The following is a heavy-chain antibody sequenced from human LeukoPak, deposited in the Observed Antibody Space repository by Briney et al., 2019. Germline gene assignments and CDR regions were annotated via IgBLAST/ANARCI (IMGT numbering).Heavy chain of an antibody. D-gene: IGHD2-2*01. CDR1: GGSISSSSYY. J-gene: IGHJ3*02. Sequence: SETLSLTCPVSGGSISSSSYYWGWIRQPPGKGLEWIGSIYYSGSTYYNPSLKSRVTISVDTSKNQFSLKLSSVTAADTAVYYCARRRRSNCSSTSCHDAFDIWGQGTMVTVSS. CDR2: IYYSGST. CDR3: ARRRRSNCSSTSCHDAFDI. V-gene: IGHV4-39*01.